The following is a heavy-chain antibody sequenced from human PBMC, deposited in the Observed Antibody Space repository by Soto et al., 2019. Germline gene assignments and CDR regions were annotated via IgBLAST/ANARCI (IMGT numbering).Heavy chain of an antibody. CDR1: GFTFSSYA. J-gene: IGHJ3*02. Sequence: GGALRLSCADSGFTFSSYAMSWFRQAPGKGLEWVSAISGSGHATYYADSVKGRFTISRDNSKNTLYLQMNSLRAEDTAVYYCAKDVDTAMGDAFDIWGQGTMVTVSS. V-gene: IGHV3-23*01. CDR3: AKDVDTAMGDAFDI. CDR2: ISGSGHAT. D-gene: IGHD5-18*01.